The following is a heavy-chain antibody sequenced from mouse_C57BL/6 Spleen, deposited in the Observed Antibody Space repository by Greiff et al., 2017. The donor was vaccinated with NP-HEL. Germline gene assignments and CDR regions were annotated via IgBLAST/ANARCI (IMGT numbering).Heavy chain of an antibody. V-gene: IGHV1-7*01. CDR3: AVLSRFSSYYFDY. Sequence: VQLQQSGAELAKPGASVKLSCKASGYTFTSYWMHWVKQRPGQGLEWIGYINPSSGYTKYNQKFKDKATLTADKSSSTAYMQLSSLTYEDSAVYYCAVLSRFSSYYFDYWGQGTTLTVSS. J-gene: IGHJ2*01. CDR2: INPSSGYT. CDR1: GYTFTSYW. D-gene: IGHD1-1*01.